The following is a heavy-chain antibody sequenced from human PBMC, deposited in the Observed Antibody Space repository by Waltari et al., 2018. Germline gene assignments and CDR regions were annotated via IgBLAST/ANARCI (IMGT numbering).Heavy chain of an antibody. V-gene: IGHV3-21*01. D-gene: IGHD2-8*01. J-gene: IGHJ4*02. CDR3: AGRSCSSGVCPFEY. Sequence: EVQLAESGGGLVKPGGSLRLSCAASGFPFSTYSMNWVRQAPGEGLQWVSSISSRGSATYYADSVKGRFTISRDNAKDSLYLQMNSLGAEDTAVYYCAGRSCSSGVCPFEYWGQGTLVTVSS. CDR1: GFPFSTYS. CDR2: ISSRGSAT.